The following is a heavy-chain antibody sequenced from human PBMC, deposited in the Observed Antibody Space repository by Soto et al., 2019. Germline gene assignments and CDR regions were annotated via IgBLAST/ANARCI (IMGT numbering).Heavy chain of an antibody. D-gene: IGHD5-12*01. CDR3: ARDGDGYNY. CDR2: IYSSGST. V-gene: IGHV4-61*01. CDR1: GGSVSSGSYY. Sequence: QVQLQESGPGLVKPSETLSFTCTVSGGSVSSGSYYWSWIRQPPGKGLEWIGYIYSSGSTSYNPSLKSRVTISVDTSKNQFSLKLSSVTAADTAVYYCARDGDGYNYWGQGTLVTVSS. J-gene: IGHJ4*02.